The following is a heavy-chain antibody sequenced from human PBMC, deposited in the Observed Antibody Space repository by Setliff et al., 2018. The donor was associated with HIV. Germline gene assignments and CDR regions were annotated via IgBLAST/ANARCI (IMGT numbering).Heavy chain of an antibody. CDR2: ISSRSDYI. CDR3: ARDFTQWQQLPDYMDV. V-gene: IGHV3-21*01. CDR1: GFTFSTYS. Sequence: GGSLRLSCVASGFTFSTYSMNWVRQAPGKGLEWISYISSRSDYIYYADSVKGRFTISRGNAKDTLYLQLNSVRAEDTALYYCARDFTQWQQLPDYMDVWGKGTAVTVSS. D-gene: IGHD6-13*01. J-gene: IGHJ6*03.